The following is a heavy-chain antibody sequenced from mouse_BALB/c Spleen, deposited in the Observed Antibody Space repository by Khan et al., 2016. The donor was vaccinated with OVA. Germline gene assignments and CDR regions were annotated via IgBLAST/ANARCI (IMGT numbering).Heavy chain of an antibody. CDR1: GFSLTTYG. CDR2: IWNGGNT. CDR3: ARPSDGYDFTY. Sequence: QVQLKQSGPGLVQPSQSLSITCTVSGFSLTTYGIHWVRQYPGKGLEWLGAIWNGGNTNNNAPFISSQNIRQDNSKSKAFFMMNSLHTDDTAAYYYARPSDGYDFTYWGQGTLVTVSA. J-gene: IGHJ3*01. D-gene: IGHD2-2*01. V-gene: IGHV2-2*01.